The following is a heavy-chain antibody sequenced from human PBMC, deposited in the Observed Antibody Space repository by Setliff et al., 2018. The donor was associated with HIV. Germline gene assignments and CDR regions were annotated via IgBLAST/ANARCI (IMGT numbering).Heavy chain of an antibody. CDR2: ISWNSGSI. Sequence: PGGSLRLSCVGSGFNIEEYAMAWVRQVPGKGLEWVSSISWNSGSIGYADSVKGRFTISRDNAKNSLYLQMNSLRAEDTALYYCAKDEGGRYYYYGMDVWGQGTTVTVSS. CDR1: GFNIEEYA. D-gene: IGHD2-15*01. V-gene: IGHV3-9*01. J-gene: IGHJ6*02. CDR3: AKDEGGRYYYYGMDV.